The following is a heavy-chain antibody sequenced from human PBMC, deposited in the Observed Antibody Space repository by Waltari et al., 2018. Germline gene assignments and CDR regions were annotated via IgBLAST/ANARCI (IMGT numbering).Heavy chain of an antibody. D-gene: IGHD2-2*01. CDR1: GFPFSSYG. CDR2: IRYDGSNE. J-gene: IGHJ6*03. CDR3: AKDGSFVVVPEAMFDYYMDV. Sequence: QVKLVESGGGVVQPGGSLRLSCAASGFPFSSYGMNWVRPAPGKGLEGVAFIRYDGSNEYYADSVKGRFTISRDNSKNTLSLQMNSLRAEDTAVYYCAKDGSFVVVPEAMFDYYMDVWGRGTTVTVSS. V-gene: IGHV3-30*02.